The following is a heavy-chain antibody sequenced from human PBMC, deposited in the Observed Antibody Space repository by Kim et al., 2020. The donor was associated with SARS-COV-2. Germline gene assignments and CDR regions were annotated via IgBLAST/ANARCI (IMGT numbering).Heavy chain of an antibody. CDR2: INPSTGDR. CDR1: GHTFTGNY. CDR3: ALDYGATFGYFDY. Sequence: ASVKVSCKGSGHTFTGNYIHWVRQAPGQGLECMGRINPSTGDREYAQRFKGSVSMTGDTSISTAYMELSSLTSDDTAMDYCALDYGATFGYFDYWGQGNL. V-gene: IGHV1-2*06. J-gene: IGHJ4*02. D-gene: IGHD4-17*01.